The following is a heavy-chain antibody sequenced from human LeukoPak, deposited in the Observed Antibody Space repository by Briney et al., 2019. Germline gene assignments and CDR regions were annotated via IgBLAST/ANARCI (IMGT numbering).Heavy chain of an antibody. CDR3: AKAALHYYYNYGMDV. CDR1: GFTLTSYA. CDR2: IIGSGGST. D-gene: IGHD6-6*01. V-gene: IGHV3-23*01. Sequence: GGSLRLSCAASGFTLTSYAMTWVRQAPGKGLEWVSAIIGSGGSTYYADSVKGRFTISRDNSKNTLYLQMNSLRAEDTAVYYCAKAALHYYYNYGMDVLGQGTTVAVSS. J-gene: IGHJ6*02.